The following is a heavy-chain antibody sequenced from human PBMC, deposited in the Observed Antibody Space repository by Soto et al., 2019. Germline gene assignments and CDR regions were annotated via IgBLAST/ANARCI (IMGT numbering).Heavy chain of an antibody. V-gene: IGHV3-21*01. CDR3: TTTTVTSDFHF. CDR1: GFTFSTYS. J-gene: IGHJ4*02. CDR2: ISSGSRDI. Sequence: GGSLRLSCAASGFTFSTYSMNWVRQSPGKGLEWVSSISSGSRDIYYADSVKGRFAISRDNAKNSLYLQMNSLRVEDTAVYYCTTTTVTSDFHFWGLGALVTVSS. D-gene: IGHD4-17*01.